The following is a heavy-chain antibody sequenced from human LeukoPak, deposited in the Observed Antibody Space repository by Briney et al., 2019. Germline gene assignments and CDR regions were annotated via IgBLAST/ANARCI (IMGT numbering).Heavy chain of an antibody. Sequence: PSETLSLTCTVSGYSISSGYYWGWIRQPPGKGLEWIGTIDHSGSTYYNPSLRSRVTISIDTAKNQFSLKVSSVTAADTAVYYCAREPISGSYYFDYWGQGTLVTVSS. CDR3: AREPISGSYYFDY. J-gene: IGHJ4*02. V-gene: IGHV4-38-2*02. CDR2: IDHSGST. D-gene: IGHD1-26*01. CDR1: GYSISSGYY.